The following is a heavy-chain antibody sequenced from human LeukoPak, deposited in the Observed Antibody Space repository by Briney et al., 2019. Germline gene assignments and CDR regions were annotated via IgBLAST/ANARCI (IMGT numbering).Heavy chain of an antibody. D-gene: IGHD6-19*01. CDR1: GFTFDDYA. V-gene: IGHV3-9*01. CDR2: ISWNSGSI. Sequence: GGSLRLSCAASGFTFDDYAMHWVRQAPGKGLEWVSGISWNSGSIGYADSVKGRFTISRDNAKNSLYLQMNSLRAEDTAVYYCARAGGSGWTRYYYYYGMDVWGQGTTVTVSS. CDR3: ARAGGSGWTRYYYYYGMDV. J-gene: IGHJ6*02.